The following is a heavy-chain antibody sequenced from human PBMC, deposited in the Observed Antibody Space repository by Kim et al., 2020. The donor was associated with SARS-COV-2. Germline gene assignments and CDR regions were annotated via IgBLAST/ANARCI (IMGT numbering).Heavy chain of an antibody. CDR3: ARDNPRVGKGLTLDY. Sequence: QRLQGRVTMTTDTSTSTAYMGLRSLRSDDTAVYYCARDNPRVGKGLTLDYWGQGTLVTVSS. J-gene: IGHJ4*02. D-gene: IGHD1-26*01. V-gene: IGHV1-18*01.